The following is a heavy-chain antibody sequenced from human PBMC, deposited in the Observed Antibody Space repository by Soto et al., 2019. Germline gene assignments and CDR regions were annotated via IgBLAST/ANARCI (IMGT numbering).Heavy chain of an antibody. J-gene: IGHJ4*02. D-gene: IGHD2-2*01. CDR1: GFTFSSYG. Sequence: GGSLRLSCAASGFTFSSYGMHWVRQAPGKGLEWVAVISYDGSNKYYADSVKGRFTISRDNSKNTLYLQMNSLRAEDTAVYYCAKPDIVVVPAAISYYFAYWGQGTLVTVSS. CDR2: ISYDGSNK. CDR3: AKPDIVVVPAAISYYFAY. V-gene: IGHV3-30*18.